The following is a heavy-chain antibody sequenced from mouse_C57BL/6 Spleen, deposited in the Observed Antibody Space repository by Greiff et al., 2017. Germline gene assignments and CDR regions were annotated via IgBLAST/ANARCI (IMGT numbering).Heavy chain of an antibody. J-gene: IGHJ2*01. Sequence: VQLQQSGPELVKPGASVKIPCKASGYTFTDYNMAWVKQSHGKSLEWIGDINPNNGGTIYNHKFKGKATLTVDKSSSPAYMELRSLTSEDTAVYYCARRRWLLRGYFDYWGQGTTLTVSS. CDR2: INPNNGGT. V-gene: IGHV1-18*01. CDR3: ARRRWLLRGYFDY. CDR1: GYTFTDYN. D-gene: IGHD2-3*01.